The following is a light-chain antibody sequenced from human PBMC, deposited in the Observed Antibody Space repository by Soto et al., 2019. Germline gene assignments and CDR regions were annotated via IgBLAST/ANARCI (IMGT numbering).Light chain of an antibody. CDR2: WTS. CDR3: QQYYSPPLT. J-gene: IGKJ4*01. V-gene: IGKV4-1*01. CDR1: QSVLYSSNNKNY. Sequence: DIVLTQSPDSLAVSLGERATINCKSSQSVLYSSNNKNYVAWYQQRPGQPPKLLIYWTSIRESGVPVRFNDSRSGTDFTLTISSLQAEDLAVYFCQQYYSPPLTFGGGTKVEIK.